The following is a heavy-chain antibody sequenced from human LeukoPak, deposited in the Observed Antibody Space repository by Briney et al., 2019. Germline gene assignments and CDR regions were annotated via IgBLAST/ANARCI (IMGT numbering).Heavy chain of an antibody. CDR2: IGGAAGST. V-gene: IGHV3-23*01. CDR1: GFTFSSYA. CDR3: AREDHSNYNY. D-gene: IGHD4-11*01. Sequence: GGSLRLSCAASGFTFSSYAMTWVRQAPGKGLEWVSTIGGAAGSTNYADSVKGRFTISRDNSKNSLYLQMNSLRAEDTAVYYCAREDHSNYNYWGQGTLVTVSS. J-gene: IGHJ4*02.